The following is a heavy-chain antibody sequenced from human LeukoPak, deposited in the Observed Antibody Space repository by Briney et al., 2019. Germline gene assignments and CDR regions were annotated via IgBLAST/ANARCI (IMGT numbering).Heavy chain of an antibody. CDR3: ARWDGYGDY. D-gene: IGHD5-24*01. Sequence: GGSLRLYCEASGFTFSSYGIAWVRQAPGKGLEWVSGISGGSDTTHYAASVKGRFTISRDNSKNTLYLQMNSLRAEDTAVYYCARWDGYGDYRGQGALVTVSS. V-gene: IGHV3-23*01. CDR1: GFTFSSYG. CDR2: ISGGSDTT. J-gene: IGHJ4*02.